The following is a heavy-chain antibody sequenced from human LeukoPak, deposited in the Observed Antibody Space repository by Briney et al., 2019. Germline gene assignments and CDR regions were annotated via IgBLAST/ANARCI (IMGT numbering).Heavy chain of an antibody. J-gene: IGHJ4*02. CDR3: AKQQLVRCFDY. CDR1: GGSITSSSYY. CDR2: IVYSGST. D-gene: IGHD6-13*01. Sequence: SETLSLACTVSGGSITSSSYYWGWIRQPPGKELEWIGSIVYSGSTYYNPSLKSRVTISVDTSKTQFSLKLSSVTAADTAVYYCAKQQLVRCFDYWGQGTLVTVSS. V-gene: IGHV4-39*01.